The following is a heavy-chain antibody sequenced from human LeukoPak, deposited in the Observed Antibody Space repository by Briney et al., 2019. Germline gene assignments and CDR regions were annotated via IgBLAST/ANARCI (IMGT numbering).Heavy chain of an antibody. CDR2: IIPILGIA. V-gene: IGHV1-69*04. CDR3: ARVAYCSSTSCYLYFDY. Sequence: SVKVSCKASGGTFSSYAISWVRQAPGQGLEWMGRIIPILGIANYAQKFQGRVTITADKSTSTAYMELSSLRSEDTAVYYCARVAYCSSTSCYLYFDYWGQGTLVTVSS. CDR1: GGTFSSYA. J-gene: IGHJ4*02. D-gene: IGHD2-2*01.